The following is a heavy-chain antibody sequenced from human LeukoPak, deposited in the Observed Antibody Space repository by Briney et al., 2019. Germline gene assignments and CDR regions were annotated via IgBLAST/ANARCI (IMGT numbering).Heavy chain of an antibody. V-gene: IGHV5-51*01. Sequence: GESLKISCKGSGYSFTSYWIGWVRQMPGKGLEWMGIIHPGDSDTRYSPSFQGQVTISADKSITTAYLQWSSLKASDTAMYYCARHHGSSPKAFDIWGQGTMVTVSS. CDR3: ARHHGSSPKAFDI. CDR1: GYSFTSYW. CDR2: IHPGDSDT. D-gene: IGHD2-2*03. J-gene: IGHJ3*02.